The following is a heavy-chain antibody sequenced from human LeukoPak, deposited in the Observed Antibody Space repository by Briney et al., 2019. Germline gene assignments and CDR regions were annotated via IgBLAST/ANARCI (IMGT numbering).Heavy chain of an antibody. D-gene: IGHD6-13*01. CDR2: ISGSAGST. J-gene: IGHJ4*02. Sequence: GGSLRLSCAASGFTFSSYAMSWVRQAPGKGLEWVSAISGSAGSTYYADSVKGRFTISRDNSRNTLYLQMNSLRAEDTALYYCAKGPASTWYKYYFDYWGQGTLATVSS. CDR3: AKGPASTWYKYYFDY. V-gene: IGHV3-23*01. CDR1: GFTFSSYA.